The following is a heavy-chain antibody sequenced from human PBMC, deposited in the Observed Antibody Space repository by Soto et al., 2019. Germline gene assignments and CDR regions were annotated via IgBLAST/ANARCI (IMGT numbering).Heavy chain of an antibody. V-gene: IGHV1-46*03. CDR3: AIFSYSNTRRHLLSSPTQRSFDP. J-gene: IGHJ5*02. D-gene: IGHD2-21*01. CDR2: INPSGGTT. CDR1: GYTFTTYY. Sequence: ASVKVSCKASGYTFTTYYIHWVRQAPGQGLEWMGIINPSGGTTTFAQKFQGRVTMTSDTSTSTVYMELSSLRSEDTALYYCAIFSYSNTRRHLLSSPTQRSFDP.